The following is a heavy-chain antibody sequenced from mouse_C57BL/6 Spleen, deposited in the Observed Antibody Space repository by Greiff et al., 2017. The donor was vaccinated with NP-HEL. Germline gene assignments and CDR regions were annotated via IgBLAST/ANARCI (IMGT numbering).Heavy chain of an antibody. CDR1: GYTFTSYW. J-gene: IGHJ2*01. CDR3: AREIDYYGSSYLNYFDY. V-gene: IGHV1-52*01. D-gene: IGHD1-1*01. Sequence: VQLQQPGAELVRPGSSVKLSCKASGYTFTSYWMHWVKQRPIQGLEWIGNIDPSDSETHYNQKFKDKATLTVDKSSSTAYMQLSSLTSEDTAVYYGAREIDYYGSSYLNYFDYWGQGTTLTVSS. CDR2: IDPSDSET.